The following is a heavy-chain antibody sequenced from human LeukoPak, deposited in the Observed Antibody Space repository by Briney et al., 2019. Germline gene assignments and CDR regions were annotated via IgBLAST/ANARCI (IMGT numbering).Heavy chain of an antibody. J-gene: IGHJ5*02. V-gene: IGHV4-30-2*01. D-gene: IGHD3-10*01. CDR2: IYHSGST. CDR3: ARVYSMVFGP. Sequence: PSQTLSLTCAVSGGSISSGGYYWSWIRQPPGKGLEWIGYIYHSGSTYYNPSLKSRVTISVDRSKNQFSLKLSSVTAADTAVYYCARVYSMVFGPWGQGTLVTVSS. CDR1: GGSISSGGYY.